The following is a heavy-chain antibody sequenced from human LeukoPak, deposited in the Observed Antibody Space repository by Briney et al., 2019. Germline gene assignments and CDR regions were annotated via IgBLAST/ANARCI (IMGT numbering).Heavy chain of an antibody. Sequence: PGVSLTLSCAASGFTFGNYAMHWVRQAPGKGLEWVAVIAHDETNRFYADSVRGRFTISRDNSMNTLYLRMDSLRPEDTAVYFCARDLTPGAPDYFDSWGQGTLVTVSS. CDR1: GFTFGNYA. CDR2: IAHDETNR. V-gene: IGHV3-30*04. J-gene: IGHJ4*02. D-gene: IGHD2-2*01. CDR3: ARDLTPGAPDYFDS.